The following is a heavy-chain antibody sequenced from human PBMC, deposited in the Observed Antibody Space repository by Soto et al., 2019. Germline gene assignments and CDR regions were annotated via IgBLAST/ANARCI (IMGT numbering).Heavy chain of an antibody. D-gene: IGHD2-15*01. CDR2: MNPNSGNT. Sequence: ASVKVSCKASGYTFTSYDINCVRQATGQGLEGMGWMNPNSGNTDYAQKFQGRVTMTRNTSISTAYMELSSLRSEDTAVYYCASRGLSCSDTLRYYSDAVAVWGQGTTDTVSS. V-gene: IGHV1-8*01. CDR1: GYTFTSYD. J-gene: IGHJ6*02. CDR3: ASRGLSCSDTLRYYSDAVAV.